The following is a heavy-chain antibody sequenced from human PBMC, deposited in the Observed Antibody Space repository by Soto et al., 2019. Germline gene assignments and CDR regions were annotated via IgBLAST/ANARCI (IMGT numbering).Heavy chain of an antibody. J-gene: IGHJ4*01. V-gene: IGHV1-18*01. Sequence: QVQLVQSGAEVKKPGASVKVSCKASGYTFTSYGISWVRQAPGQGLEWMGWISAYNGNTNYAQKLQGRVTMTTDTSTSTAYMELRRLRSDDTAVYYCAREQAIVVVPAAMPVTDYWGHETLVTVSS. CDR2: ISAYNGNT. CDR1: GYTFTSYG. D-gene: IGHD2-2*01. CDR3: AREQAIVVVPAAMPVTDY.